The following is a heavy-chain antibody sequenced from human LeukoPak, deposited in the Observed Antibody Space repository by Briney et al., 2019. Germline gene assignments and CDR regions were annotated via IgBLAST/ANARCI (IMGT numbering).Heavy chain of an antibody. CDR1: GFTFSSHG. CDR2: INSDGSST. V-gene: IGHV3-74*01. Sequence: GGSLRLSCGASGFTFSSHGMNWVRQAPGKGLEWVSGINSDGSSTSYADSVKGRFTISRDNAKNTLYLQVNSLRAEDTAVYYCARRPAVTGGLDYWGQGTLVTVSS. J-gene: IGHJ4*02. D-gene: IGHD6-19*01. CDR3: ARRPAVTGGLDY.